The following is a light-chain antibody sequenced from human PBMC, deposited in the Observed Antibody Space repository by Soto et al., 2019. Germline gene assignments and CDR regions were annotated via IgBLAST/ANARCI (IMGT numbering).Light chain of an antibody. V-gene: IGKV3-15*01. CDR2: GAS. CDR3: LQYNTWPRT. Sequence: EIAMTQSPAILSVSPEERATLSCRASQGVSSNLAWHQQKPGQAPRLLIFGASTRATGIPARFSGSGSGTEFTLTISSLQSEDFAVYYCLQYNTWPRTFGQGTKVEIK. J-gene: IGKJ1*01. CDR1: QGVSSN.